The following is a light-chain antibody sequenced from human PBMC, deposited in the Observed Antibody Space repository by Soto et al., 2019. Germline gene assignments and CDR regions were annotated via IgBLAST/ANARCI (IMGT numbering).Light chain of an antibody. V-gene: IGKV3-15*01. Sequence: EIVMTQSPATLSLSPGQRATLSCRASQSVSSKLAWYQQRPGQAPRLLIYSASTRATGIPARFRGSGSGTEFTLTISSLQSEDFAVYYCHQYNHWLTWTFGQGTKVEIK. CDR3: HQYNHWLTWT. J-gene: IGKJ1*01. CDR1: QSVSSK. CDR2: SAS.